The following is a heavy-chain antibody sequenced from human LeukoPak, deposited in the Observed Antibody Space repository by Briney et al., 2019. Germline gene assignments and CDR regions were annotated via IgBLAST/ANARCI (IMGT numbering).Heavy chain of an antibody. Sequence: PGGSLRLSCAASGFTFTIYALNWVRQAPGKGLEWVGRTRNKARSYTTEYAASVRGRFTISRDDSKTSVYLQMNSLKAEDTAVYYCTRDLSSGVYSAFDIWGQGTMVTVSS. D-gene: IGHD1-26*01. V-gene: IGHV3-72*01. CDR3: TRDLSSGVYSAFDI. CDR2: TRNKARSYTT. J-gene: IGHJ3*02. CDR1: GFTFTIYA.